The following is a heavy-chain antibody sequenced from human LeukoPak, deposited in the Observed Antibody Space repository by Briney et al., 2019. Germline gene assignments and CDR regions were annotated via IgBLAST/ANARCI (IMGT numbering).Heavy chain of an antibody. V-gene: IGHV3-30*02. CDR1: GFTFSSYG. CDR3: AKATQSLYGDYTCDY. CDR2: IRYDGSNK. J-gene: IGHJ4*02. D-gene: IGHD4-17*01. Sequence: GGSLRLSCAASGFTFSSYGMHWVRQAPGKGLEWVVFIRYDGSNKYYADSVKGRFTISRDNSKNTLYLQMNSLRAEDTAVYYCAKATQSLYGDYTCDYWGQGTLVTVSS.